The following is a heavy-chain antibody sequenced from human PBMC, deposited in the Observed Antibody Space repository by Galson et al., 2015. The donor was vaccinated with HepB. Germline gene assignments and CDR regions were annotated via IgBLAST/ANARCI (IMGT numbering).Heavy chain of an antibody. Sequence: SLRLSCAASGFTFDIYTMTWVRQAPGKGLEWVSTISGSGGSTYYADSVKGRFTISRDNSKNTLYLQINSLRAEDTAIYYCAKAYYYDNSGYPWAFFDYWGQGILVTVSS. D-gene: IGHD3-22*01. CDR1: GFTFDIYT. CDR2: ISGSGGST. V-gene: IGHV3-23*01. J-gene: IGHJ4*02. CDR3: AKAYYYDNSGYPWAFFDY.